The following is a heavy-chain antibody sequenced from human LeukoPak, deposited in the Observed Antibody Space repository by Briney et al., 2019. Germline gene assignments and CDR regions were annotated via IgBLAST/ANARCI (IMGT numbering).Heavy chain of an antibody. CDR3: ARHGVLDAFDI. V-gene: IGHV4-59*08. J-gene: IGHJ3*02. CDR1: GGSISSYY. CDR2: IYYSGST. D-gene: IGHD3-10*01. Sequence: PSETLSLTYTVSGGSISSYYWSWIRQPPGKGLEWIGYIYYSGSTNYNPSLKSRVTISVDTSKNQFSLKLSSVTAADTAVYYCARHGVLDAFDIWGQGTMVTVSS.